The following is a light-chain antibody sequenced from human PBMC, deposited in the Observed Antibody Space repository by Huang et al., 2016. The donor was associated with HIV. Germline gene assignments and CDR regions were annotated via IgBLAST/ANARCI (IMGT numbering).Light chain of an antibody. CDR2: GSS. CDR1: RSVSTN. V-gene: IGKV3-15*01. CDR3: HQYNNWLLS. J-gene: IGKJ4*01. Sequence: EIVMTQSPATLSVSPGQSVTLSCRANRSVSTNLAWYQQRHGQAPRLLIYGSSTRARGIPARFSGSGSGTDFSLTISSLQSEDFALYYCHQYNNWLLSFGGGTRV.